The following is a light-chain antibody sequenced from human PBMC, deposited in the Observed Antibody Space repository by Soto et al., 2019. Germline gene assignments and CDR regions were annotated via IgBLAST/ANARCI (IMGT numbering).Light chain of an antibody. Sequence: QSVLTQPASVSGSPGQSITISCAGTSSDVGGYTYVSWYQQHPGKAPKLMIYDVSNRPSGVSNRFSGSKSGNTASLTISGLQAEDDADYYCTSYTSSSTPYVFGGGTNVTVL. CDR3: TSYTSSSTPYV. J-gene: IGLJ1*01. CDR1: SSDVGGYTY. CDR2: DVS. V-gene: IGLV2-14*01.